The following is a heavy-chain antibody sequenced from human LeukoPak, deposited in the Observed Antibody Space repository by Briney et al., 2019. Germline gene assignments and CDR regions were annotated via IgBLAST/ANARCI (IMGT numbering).Heavy chain of an antibody. CDR2: IYTSGST. J-gene: IGHJ5*02. D-gene: IGHD2-15*01. Sequence: SQTLSLTCAVSGGSKKSGSYYWSWIRQPAGKGLEWIGRIYTSGSTNYNPSLKSRVTISVDTSKNQFSLKLSSVTAADTAVYYCARGVVVRGWFDPWGQGTLVTVSS. V-gene: IGHV4-61*02. CDR3: ARGVVVRGWFDP. CDR1: GGSKKSGSYY.